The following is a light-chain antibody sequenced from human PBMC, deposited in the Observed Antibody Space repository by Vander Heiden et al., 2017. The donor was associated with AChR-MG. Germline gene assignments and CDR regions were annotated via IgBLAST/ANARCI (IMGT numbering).Light chain of an antibody. CDR3: ATWDSGLTAVV. CDR2: DNN. Sequence: QTVLTQPPSVSAAAGQRVTIACAGSNSNIGINYVSWYHQVPGTAPKLLIYDNNKRPSGIPDRFSGSKSGTSATLGITGLQTGDEADYYCATWDSGLTAVVFGTGTKV. CDR1: NSNIGINY. J-gene: IGLJ1*01. V-gene: IGLV1-51*01.